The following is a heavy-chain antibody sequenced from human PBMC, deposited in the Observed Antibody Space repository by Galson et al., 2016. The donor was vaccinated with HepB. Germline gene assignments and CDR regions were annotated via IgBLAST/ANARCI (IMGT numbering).Heavy chain of an antibody. CDR1: GFSFSNPG. J-gene: IGHJ4*02. D-gene: IGHD6-19*01. CDR3: AREGHYSAWFVIDY. Sequence: SLRLSCAASGFSFSNPGMSWVRQAPGRGLEWVSGITRSGDATHYADFVKGRFTISRDNSKNTLYLQMNSLRAEDTAVYYCAREGHYSAWFVIDYWGQGTLVTVSS. V-gene: IGHV3-23*01. CDR2: ITRSGDAT.